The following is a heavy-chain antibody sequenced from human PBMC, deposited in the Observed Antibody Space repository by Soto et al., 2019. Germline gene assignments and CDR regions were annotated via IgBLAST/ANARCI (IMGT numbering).Heavy chain of an antibody. J-gene: IGHJ4*02. CDR1: GFTFSNYD. Sequence: EVQLVESGGGLVQPGGSLRLSCAASGFTFSNYDMHWVRQTTGKGLEWVSGIGTAGDTYYPGSVKGRFSIFREDGKNSVYLQMNSLRVEDTAVYYCATGGLYICGQGTLVTVSS. V-gene: IGHV3-13*01. CDR3: ATGGLYI. D-gene: IGHD3-16*01. CDR2: IGTAGDT.